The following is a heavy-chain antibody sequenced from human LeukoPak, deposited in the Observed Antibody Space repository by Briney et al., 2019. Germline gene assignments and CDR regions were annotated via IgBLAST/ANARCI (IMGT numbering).Heavy chain of an antibody. CDR3: AKSRDYYDSSGYYSLDASDI. Sequence: GESLRLSCAASGFTFSSYAMHWVRQAPGKGLEWVAVISYDGSNKYYADSVKGRFTISRDNSKNTLYLQMNSLRAEDTAVYYCAKSRDYYDSSGYYSLDASDIWGQGTMVTVSS. D-gene: IGHD3-22*01. CDR1: GFTFSSYA. CDR2: ISYDGSNK. V-gene: IGHV3-30*04. J-gene: IGHJ3*02.